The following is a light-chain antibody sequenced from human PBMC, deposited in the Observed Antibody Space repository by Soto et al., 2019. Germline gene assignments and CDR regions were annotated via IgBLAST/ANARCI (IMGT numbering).Light chain of an antibody. Sequence: IAPSPGTPSASVGHRVTHPCRASQSIAIYLNWYQHKPGKAPKLLIYDASTLESGVPSRFSGSGSGTEFTLTISSLQPDDFATYYCQQYNSNSQTFGGGTKVDIK. CDR2: DAS. CDR3: QQYNSNSQT. J-gene: IGKJ4*01. CDR1: QSIAIY. V-gene: IGKV1-5*01.